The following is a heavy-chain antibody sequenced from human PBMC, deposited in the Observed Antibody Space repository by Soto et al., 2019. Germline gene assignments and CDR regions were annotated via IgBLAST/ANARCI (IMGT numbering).Heavy chain of an antibody. J-gene: IGHJ1*01. D-gene: IGHD6-19*01. CDR1: GFTFSSYA. V-gene: IGHV3-23*01. CDR2: ISGSGGST. Sequence: GGSLRLSCAASGFTFSSYAMSWVRQAPGKXLEWVSAISGSGGSTYYADSVKGRFTISRDNSKNTLYLQMNSLRAEDTAVYYCAKDKPPYSSGWSEYFQHWGQGSLVTVSS. CDR3: AKDKPPYSSGWSEYFQH.